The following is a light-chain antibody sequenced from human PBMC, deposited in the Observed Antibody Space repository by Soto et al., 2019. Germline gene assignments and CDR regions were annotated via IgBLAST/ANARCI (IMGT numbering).Light chain of an antibody. CDR2: GAS. CDR3: QQYDSSPLT. Sequence: EIVLTQSPGTLSLSPGERAPLSCRASQSVSSSYLAWYQQKPGQATRLLIYGASSRATGIPDRFSRSGSGTDFTLTISRLEPEDFAVYYCQQYDSSPLTFGGGTEVEIK. V-gene: IGKV3-20*01. CDR1: QSVSSSY. J-gene: IGKJ4*01.